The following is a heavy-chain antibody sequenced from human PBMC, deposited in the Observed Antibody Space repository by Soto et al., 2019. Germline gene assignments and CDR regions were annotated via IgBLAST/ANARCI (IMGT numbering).Heavy chain of an antibody. CDR3: ARILPAYYDILTGYYKGWWFDP. CDR2: IYYSGST. J-gene: IGHJ5*02. CDR1: GGSISSYY. D-gene: IGHD3-9*01. Sequence: SETLSLTCTVSGGSISSYYWGWIRQPPGKGLEWIGSIYYSGSTYYNPSLKSRVTISVDTSKNQFSLKLSSVTAADTAVYYCARILPAYYDILTGYYKGWWFDPWGQGTLVTVSS. V-gene: IGHV4-39*01.